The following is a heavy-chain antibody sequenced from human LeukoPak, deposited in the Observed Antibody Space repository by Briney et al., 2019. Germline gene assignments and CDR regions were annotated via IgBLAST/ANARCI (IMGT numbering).Heavy chain of an antibody. CDR3: ARVHYYGSGSYYFDY. J-gene: IGHJ4*02. D-gene: IGHD3-10*01. CDR2: IYYSGST. CDR1: GGSISSYY. V-gene: IGHV4-59*01. Sequence: SETLPLTCTVSGGSISSYYWSWIRQPPGKGLEWIGYIYYSGSTNYNPSLKSRVTISVDTSKNQFSLKLSSVTAADTAVYYCARVHYYGSGSYYFDYWGQGTLVTVSS.